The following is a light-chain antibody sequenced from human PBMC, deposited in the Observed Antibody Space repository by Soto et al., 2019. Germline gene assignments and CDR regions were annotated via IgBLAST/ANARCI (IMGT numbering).Light chain of an antibody. CDR1: QSISSY. CDR3: QKSYSTPLT. J-gene: IGKJ2*01. Sequence: DIQMTQSPSSLSASVGDRVTITCRASQSISSYLNWYQQKPGKAPNLLIYAASSLQSGDPSRFSGSGSGTDFTLTISSLQPEDFATYYCQKSYSTPLTFGQGTKLEIK. V-gene: IGKV1-39*01. CDR2: AAS.